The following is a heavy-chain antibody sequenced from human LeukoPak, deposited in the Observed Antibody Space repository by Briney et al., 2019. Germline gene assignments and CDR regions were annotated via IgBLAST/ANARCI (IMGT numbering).Heavy chain of an antibody. Sequence: GRSLRLSCAASGFTFSSYAMHWVRQAPGKGLEWVAVISYDGSNKYYADSVKGRFTISRDNSKNTLYLQMNSLRAEDTAVYYCAKARMADIWGQGTMVTVSS. CDR3: AKARMADI. D-gene: IGHD2-8*01. V-gene: IGHV3-30-3*01. J-gene: IGHJ3*02. CDR1: GFTFSSYA. CDR2: ISYDGSNK.